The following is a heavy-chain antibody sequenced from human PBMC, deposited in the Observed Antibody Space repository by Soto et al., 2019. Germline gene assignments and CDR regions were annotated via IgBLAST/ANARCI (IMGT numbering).Heavy chain of an antibody. CDR3: ARLGMDV. Sequence: QVQLVESVGGVVQPGRSLRLSCAASGFTFSSYAMHWVRQAPGKGLEWVAVISYDGSNKYYADSVKGRFTISRDNSKNTLYLQMNSLRAEDTAVYYCARLGMDVWGQGTTVTVSS. CDR1: GFTFSSYA. CDR2: ISYDGSNK. V-gene: IGHV3-30-3*01. J-gene: IGHJ6*02.